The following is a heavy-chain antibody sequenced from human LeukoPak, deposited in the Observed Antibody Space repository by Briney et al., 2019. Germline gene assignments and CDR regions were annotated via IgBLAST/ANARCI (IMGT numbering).Heavy chain of an antibody. CDR3: ARRGIAVADWFDP. J-gene: IGHJ5*02. CDR2: IYPGDSDT. Sequence: GESLKISCKGSGYSFTSYWIGWVRQMPGKGLEWMGIIYPGDSDTRYSPSFQDQVTISADKSISTAYLQWSSLKASDTAMYYCARRGIAVADWFDPWGQGTLVTVSS. V-gene: IGHV5-51*01. CDR1: GYSFTSYW. D-gene: IGHD6-19*01.